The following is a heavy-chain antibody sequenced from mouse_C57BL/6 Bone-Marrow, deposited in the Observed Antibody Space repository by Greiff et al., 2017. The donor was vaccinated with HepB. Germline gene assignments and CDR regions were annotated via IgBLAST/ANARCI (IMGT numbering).Heavy chain of an antibody. D-gene: IGHD2-3*01. Sequence: DVMLVESGGGLVKPGGSLKLSCAASGFTFSDYGMHWVRQAPEKGLEWVAYISSGSSTIYYADTVKGRFTISRDNANNTLFLQMTSLRSEDTAMYYCARGRGYYSYYFDYWGQGTTLTVSS. V-gene: IGHV5-17*01. CDR3: ARGRGYYSYYFDY. CDR2: ISSGSSTI. J-gene: IGHJ2*01. CDR1: GFTFSDYG.